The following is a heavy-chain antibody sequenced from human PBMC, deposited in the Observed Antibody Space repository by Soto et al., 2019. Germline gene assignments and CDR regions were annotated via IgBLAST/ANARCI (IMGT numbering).Heavy chain of an antibody. V-gene: IGHV5-51*01. Sequence: PGESLKISCKGSGYSFTSYWIGWVRQMPGKGLEWMGIIYPGDSDTRYSPSFQGQVTISADKSISTAYLQWSSLKASDTAMYYCATIRGYSYGHTYYYYGMDVWGQGTTVTVSS. CDR2: IYPGDSDT. D-gene: IGHD5-18*01. CDR1: GYSFTSYW. CDR3: ATIRGYSYGHTYYYYGMDV. J-gene: IGHJ6*02.